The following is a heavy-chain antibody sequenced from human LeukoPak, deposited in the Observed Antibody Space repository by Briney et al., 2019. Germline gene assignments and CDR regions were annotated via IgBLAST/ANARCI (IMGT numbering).Heavy chain of an antibody. CDR1: GFTFSSYG. J-gene: IGHJ4*02. CDR2: IWYDGSNK. CDR3: ARDGAILGVVILSYFDY. D-gene: IGHD3-3*01. V-gene: IGHV3-33*01. Sequence: GRSLRLSCAASGFTFSSYGMHWVRQAPGKGLEWVAVIWYDGSNKYYADSVKGRFTISRDNSKNTLYLQMNSLRAEDTAVYYCARDGAILGVVILSYFDYWGQGTLVTVSS.